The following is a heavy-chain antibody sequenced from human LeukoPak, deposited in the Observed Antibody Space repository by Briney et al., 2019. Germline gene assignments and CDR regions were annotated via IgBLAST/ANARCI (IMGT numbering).Heavy chain of an antibody. CDR3: ARGPRYYDILTGYSRKNWFDP. D-gene: IGHD3-9*01. CDR2: IYYSGST. J-gene: IGHJ5*02. Sequence: SETLSLTCTVSGGSISSSSYYWGWIRQPPGKGLEWIGSIYYSGSTYYNPSLKSRVTISVDTSKNQFSLKLSSVTAADTAVYYCARGPRYYDILTGYSRKNWFDPWGQGTLVTVSS. CDR1: GGSISSSSYY. V-gene: IGHV4-39*07.